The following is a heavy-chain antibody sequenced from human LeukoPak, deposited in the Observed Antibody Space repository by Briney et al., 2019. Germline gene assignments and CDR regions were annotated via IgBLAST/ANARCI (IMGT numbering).Heavy chain of an antibody. D-gene: IGHD1-14*01. CDR3: AGGEPYVY. CDR2: IWYDGSNK. J-gene: IGHJ4*02. V-gene: IGHV3-33*01. Sequence: GGSLRLSCAASGFTFTTYGMHWVRQAPGKGLEWVAIIWYDGSNKYYADSVRGRFTISRDNSKNTLYLQMNSLRVEDTAMYYCAGGEPYVYWGQGTLVTVSS. CDR1: GFTFTTYG.